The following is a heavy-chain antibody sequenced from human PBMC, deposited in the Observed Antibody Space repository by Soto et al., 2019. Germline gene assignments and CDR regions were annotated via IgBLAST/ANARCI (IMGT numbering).Heavy chain of an antibody. CDR2: INHYGST. CDR1: GGSFSSYY. J-gene: IGHJ5*02. Sequence: PSETLSLTCAVYGGSFSSYYWGWIRQPPGKGLEWIGQINHYGSTDYNPSLKSRVTISVDTSKNHFSLRLSSVTAADTAMYYCATHCSSTSCYYTFDPWGQGTLVTVSS. D-gene: IGHD2-2*01. V-gene: IGHV4-34*01. CDR3: ATHCSSTSCYYTFDP.